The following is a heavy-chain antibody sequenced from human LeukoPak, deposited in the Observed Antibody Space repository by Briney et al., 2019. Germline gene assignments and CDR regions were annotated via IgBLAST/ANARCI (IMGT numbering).Heavy chain of an antibody. V-gene: IGHV3-33*01. J-gene: IGHJ3*02. CDR3: ARAKLWSGPFHALDI. D-gene: IGHD3-3*01. CDR2: IWYDGSNK. Sequence: QPGGSLRLSCAASGFTFSSYGMHWVRQAPGKGLEWVAVIWYDGSNKYYADSVKGRFTISRDNSKNTLYLQMNSLRAEDTAVYYCARAKLWSGPFHALDIWGQGTMVTVSS. CDR1: GFTFSSYG.